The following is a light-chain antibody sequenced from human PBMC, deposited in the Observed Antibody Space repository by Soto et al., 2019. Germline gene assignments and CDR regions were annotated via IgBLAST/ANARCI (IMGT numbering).Light chain of an antibody. Sequence: DSQMTHSPSTLSASVGDRVTITCRASQSFSTWLGGYPQKPGKATKLLIYKSSNLESGVPSRFSGRGSGTEFTLTTSSPQPDDFANYDCLQYNRYPWTLGKGTKLEIK. CDR2: KSS. CDR1: QSFSTW. CDR3: LQYNRYPWT. V-gene: IGKV1-5*03. J-gene: IGKJ2*02.